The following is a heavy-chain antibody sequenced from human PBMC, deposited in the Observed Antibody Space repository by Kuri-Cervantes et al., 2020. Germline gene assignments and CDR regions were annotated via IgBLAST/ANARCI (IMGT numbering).Heavy chain of an antibody. CDR1: GSSCVGYA. V-gene: IGHV3-53*01. D-gene: IGHD6-13*01. CDR3: AREGGIAAAGRYWYFDF. Sequence: GESLKISCEGSGSSCVGYAMSWVRQAPGKGLEGVSVSYSGCRRYHAAPVEGRFTIPRDNSKNTLYLQMNSLRAEDTAVYYCAREGGIAAAGRYWYFDFWGQGTLVTVSS. CDR2: SYSGCRR. J-gene: IGHJ2*01.